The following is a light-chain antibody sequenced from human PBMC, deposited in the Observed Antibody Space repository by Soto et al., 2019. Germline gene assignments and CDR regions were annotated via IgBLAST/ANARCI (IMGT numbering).Light chain of an antibody. V-gene: IGKV3-20*01. CDR1: QSVTDSC. Sequence: EIVLTQSPGTLSLSPGERATLSCRASQSVTDSCLGWYQQKPGQAPRLLIYDASGRTTGSPDRFSGSGSGTDFTLTISRLEPEDFAVYYCQQYGSSPITFGQGTRLEI. CDR3: QQYGSSPIT. CDR2: DAS. J-gene: IGKJ5*01.